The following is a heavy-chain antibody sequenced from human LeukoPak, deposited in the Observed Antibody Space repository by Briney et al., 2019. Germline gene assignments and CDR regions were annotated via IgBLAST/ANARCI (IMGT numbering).Heavy chain of an antibody. CDR1: GYTFTSYY. V-gene: IGHV1-46*01. CDR3: ARDPAGATLYYYYGMDV. D-gene: IGHD1-26*01. J-gene: IGHJ6*02. Sequence: ASVKVSCKASGYTFTSYYMHWVRQAPGQGLEWMGIINPSGGSTSYAQKFQGRVTMTRDTSTSTVYMELSSLRSEDTAVYYCARDPAGATLYYYYGMDVWGQGTTVTVSS. CDR2: INPSGGST.